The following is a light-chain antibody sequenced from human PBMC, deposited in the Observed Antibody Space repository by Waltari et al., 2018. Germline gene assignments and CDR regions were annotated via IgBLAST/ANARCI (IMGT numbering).Light chain of an antibody. CDR1: SSDVGVYNY. Sequence: QSALTQPASVSGSPGQSITISCIGTSSDVGVYNYVSWYQQHPGKPPKLMIYDVSNRPPGVSSRFSGSKSGNTASLTISGLQAEDEADYYCSSYSSSTTPLIFGGGTKLTVL. CDR2: DVS. CDR3: SSYSSSTTPLI. J-gene: IGLJ2*01. V-gene: IGLV2-14*03.